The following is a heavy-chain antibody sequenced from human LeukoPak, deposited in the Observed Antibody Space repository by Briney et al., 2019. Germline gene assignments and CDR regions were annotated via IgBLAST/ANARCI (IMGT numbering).Heavy chain of an antibody. CDR3: ARFRALHGVYYFDY. D-gene: IGHD2-8*01. CDR1: GGSVSSSY. CDR2: IYYSGST. J-gene: IGHJ4*02. Sequence: SETLSLTCSVSGGSVSSSYWSWIRQPPGKGLEWIGYIYYSGSTNYNPSLKSRVTISVDTSKNQFSLKLSSVTAADTAVYYCARFRALHGVYYFDYWGQGTLVTVSS. V-gene: IGHV4-59*02.